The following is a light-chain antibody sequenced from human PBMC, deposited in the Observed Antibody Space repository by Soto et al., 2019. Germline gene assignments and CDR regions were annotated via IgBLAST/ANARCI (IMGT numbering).Light chain of an antibody. J-gene: IGLJ2*01. Sequence: QSVLTQPASVSGSPGESITISCTGTSSDVGTYNLVTWYQQHPGRVPKLILYEGNKRPSGVSSRFSASKSGNTVSLTISGLQAEDEADYFCCSYAPSRTLLFGGGTKVTVL. CDR2: EGN. CDR3: CSYAPSRTLL. CDR1: SSDVGTYNL. V-gene: IGLV2-23*01.